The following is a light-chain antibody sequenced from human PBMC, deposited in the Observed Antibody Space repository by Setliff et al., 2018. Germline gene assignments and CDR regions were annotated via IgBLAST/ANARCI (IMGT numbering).Light chain of an antibody. CDR1: SSDVGGYNS. CDR2: DVS. Sequence: QSALTQPASVSGSPGQSITISCTGTSSDVGGYNSVSWYQQHPVKAPKLMIYDVSNRPSGVSNRFSGSKSGNTASLTISGLQAEDEADYYCSSYTSSSIFYVFGTGTKGTVL. CDR3: SSYTSSSIFYV. V-gene: IGLV2-14*03. J-gene: IGLJ1*01.